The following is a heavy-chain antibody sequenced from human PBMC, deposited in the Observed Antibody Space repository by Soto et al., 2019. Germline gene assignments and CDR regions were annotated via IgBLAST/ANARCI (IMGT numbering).Heavy chain of an antibody. CDR3: DKDIASTLIAALPPGGSRYGMDV. D-gene: IGHD6-6*01. J-gene: IGHJ6*02. CDR1: GFTFSSYG. V-gene: IGHV3-30*18. CDR2: ISYDGSNK. Sequence: GGSLRLSCAASGFTFSSYGMHWVRQAPGKWLEWVAVISYDGSNKYCAYSVKGRFTISRDNSKNTLYLQMNSLRAEDTAVYYVDKDIASTLIAALPPGGSRYGMDVSGQGTTVNVS.